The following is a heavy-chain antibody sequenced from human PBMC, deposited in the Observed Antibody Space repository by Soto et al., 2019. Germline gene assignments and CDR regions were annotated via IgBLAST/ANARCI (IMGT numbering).Heavy chain of an antibody. Sequence: GASVKVSCKASGFTFTSSAVQWVRQARGQRLEWIGWIVVGSGNTNYAQKFQERVTITRDMSTSTAYMELSSLRSEDTAVYYCAAINSSGWYEPARAFVIWGQGTMVTVAS. CDR2: IVVGSGNT. V-gene: IGHV1-58*01. D-gene: IGHD6-19*01. CDR3: AAINSSGWYEPARAFVI. J-gene: IGHJ3*02. CDR1: GFTFTSSA.